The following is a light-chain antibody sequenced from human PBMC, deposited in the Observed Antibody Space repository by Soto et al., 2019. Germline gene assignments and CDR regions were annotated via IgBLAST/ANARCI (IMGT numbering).Light chain of an antibody. CDR2: GAS. V-gene: IGKV3-15*01. CDR1: QSVSSN. J-gene: IGKJ2*01. CDR3: QQYNNWPPYT. Sequence: EILMTQSPATLSVSPGERATLSCRASQSVSSNLAWYQQKPGQAPRLLIYGASSRATGIPARFSGSGSGTKVHPPIHRLEPGDFAVYYCQQYNNWPPYTFGQGTKLEIK.